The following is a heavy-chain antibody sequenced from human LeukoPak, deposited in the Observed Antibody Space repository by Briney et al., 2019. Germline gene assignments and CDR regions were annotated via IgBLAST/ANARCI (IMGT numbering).Heavy chain of an antibody. Sequence: GGSLRLSCAASGFTFSSYGMHWVRQAPGKGLEWVAFIRYDGSNKYYADSVKGRFTISRDNSKNTLYLQMNSLRAEDTAVYYCPVQLEQFLSYWGQGTLVTVSS. CDR2: IRYDGSNK. V-gene: IGHV3-30*02. CDR1: GFTFSSYG. CDR3: PVQLEQFLSY. D-gene: IGHD1-1*01. J-gene: IGHJ4*02.